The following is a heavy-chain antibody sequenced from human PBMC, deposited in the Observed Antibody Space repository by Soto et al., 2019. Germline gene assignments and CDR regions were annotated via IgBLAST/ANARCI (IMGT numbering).Heavy chain of an antibody. CDR2: INAGNGNT. CDR3: ARDYDSSGFYYFDY. D-gene: IGHD3-22*01. Sequence: GASVKVSCKASGYPFTSYAMHWVRQAPGQRLEWMGWINAGNGNTKYSQKFQGRVTITRDTSASTAYMELSSLRSEDTAVYYCARDYDSSGFYYFDYWGQGTLVTVSS. CDR1: GYPFTSYA. J-gene: IGHJ4*02. V-gene: IGHV1-3*01.